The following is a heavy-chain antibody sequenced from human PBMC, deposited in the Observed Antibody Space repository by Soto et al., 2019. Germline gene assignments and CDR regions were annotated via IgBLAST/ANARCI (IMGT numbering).Heavy chain of an antibody. CDR1: GFTFSYYR. CDR2: ISTSTTYI. V-gene: IGHV3-21*06. D-gene: IGHD2-15*01. Sequence: GACPRLSCEDSGFTFSYYRISWVRQARGRGLEWVSSISTSTTYISYADSVRVRFTISRDNAKNSLYLQMSSLRVEDTAVYYCARDPVGVDSTFYFDSWGQGTLVT. J-gene: IGHJ4*02. CDR3: ARDPVGVDSTFYFDS.